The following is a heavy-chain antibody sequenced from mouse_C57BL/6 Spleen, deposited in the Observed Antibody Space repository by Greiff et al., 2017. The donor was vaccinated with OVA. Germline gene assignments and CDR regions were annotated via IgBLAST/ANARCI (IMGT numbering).Heavy chain of an antibody. CDR1: GYTFTSYW. J-gene: IGHJ4*01. V-gene: IGHV1-52*01. Sequence: QVQLQQPGAELVRPGSSVKLSCKASGYTFTSYWMHWVKQRPIQGLEWIGNIDPSDSYTHYNQKFKDKATLTVDKSSSTAYMQLSSLTSEDSAVYSCARGASDYWGQGTSVTVSA. CDR3: ARGASDY. CDR2: IDPSDSYT.